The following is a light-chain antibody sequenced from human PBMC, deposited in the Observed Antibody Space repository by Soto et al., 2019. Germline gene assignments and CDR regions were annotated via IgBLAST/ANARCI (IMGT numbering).Light chain of an antibody. J-gene: IGKJ2*01. CDR2: GAS. CDR3: QQYNNWPPYT. CDR1: QSVSSN. V-gene: IGKV3-15*01. Sequence: EIVMTQSPATLSVSPGERATLSCRASQSVSSNLAWYQHNPGQAPRLLIYGASTRATGLPARFSGSGSGTEFTLTISSLQSEDFAVYYCQQYNNWPPYTFGQGTKLEIK.